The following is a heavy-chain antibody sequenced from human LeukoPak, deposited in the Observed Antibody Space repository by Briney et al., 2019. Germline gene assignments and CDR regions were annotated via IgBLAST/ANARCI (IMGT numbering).Heavy chain of an antibody. D-gene: IGHD1-26*01. Sequence: GGSLRLSCAASGFTFSTYNMNWVRQAPGKGLEWVSSITSSNGYIYYADSVKGRFTISRDNAKNLVYLEMNSLRAEDTAVYYCARVPGEMGATLAYLDYWGQGTLVFVSS. CDR3: ARVPGEMGATLAYLDY. V-gene: IGHV3-21*01. CDR2: ITSSNGYI. J-gene: IGHJ4*02. CDR1: GFTFSTYN.